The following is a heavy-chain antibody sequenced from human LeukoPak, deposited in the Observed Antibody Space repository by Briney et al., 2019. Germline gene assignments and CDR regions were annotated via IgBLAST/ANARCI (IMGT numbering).Heavy chain of an antibody. V-gene: IGHV1-2*04. CDR3: VKGGAITMVPRDAFDI. J-gene: IGHJ3*02. Sequence: ASVKVSCKASGYTFTGYHMHWVRQAPGQGLEWMGWINPNSGGTNYAQKFQGWVTMTRDTSISTAYMELSRLRSDDTAVYYCVKGGAITMVPRDAFDIWGQGTMVTVSS. CDR1: GYTFTGYH. CDR2: INPNSGGT. D-gene: IGHD3-10*01.